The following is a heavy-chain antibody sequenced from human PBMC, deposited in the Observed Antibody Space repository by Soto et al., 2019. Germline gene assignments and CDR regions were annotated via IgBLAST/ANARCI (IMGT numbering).Heavy chain of an antibody. CDR2: IGAHNGDT. CDR1: GYTFSTYG. J-gene: IGHJ5*02. CDR3: ARDWRGAEGFDP. D-gene: IGHD3-3*01. Sequence: QVQLVQSGPEVKKPGASVKISCKASGYTFSTYGFSWVRPAPGHGLEWVGWIGAHNGDTSYAQNFKGRVTMTTDTPTTSAYMELRSLTSDDPAVYCWARDWRGAEGFDPWGQGTLVTVSS. V-gene: IGHV1-18*01.